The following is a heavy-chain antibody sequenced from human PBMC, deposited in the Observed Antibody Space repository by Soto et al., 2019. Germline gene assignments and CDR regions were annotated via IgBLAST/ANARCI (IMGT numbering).Heavy chain of an antibody. Sequence: QVQLVESGGGVVQPGRSLRLSCAASGFTFSSYAMHWVRQAPGKGLEWVAVISYDGSNKYYADSVKGRFTISRDNSKNTLDLQMNSLRAEDTAVYYGARGTYYYDSSGYYFEYWGQGTLVTVSS. J-gene: IGHJ4*02. V-gene: IGHV3-30-3*01. CDR1: GFTFSSYA. CDR2: ISYDGSNK. CDR3: ARGTYYYDSSGYYFEY. D-gene: IGHD3-22*01.